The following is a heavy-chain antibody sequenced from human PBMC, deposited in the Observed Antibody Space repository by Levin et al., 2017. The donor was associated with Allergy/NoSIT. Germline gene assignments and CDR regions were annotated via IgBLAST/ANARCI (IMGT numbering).Heavy chain of an antibody. CDR1: GFAFSGQS. J-gene: IGHJ5*01. CDR2: IISSGGTT. Sequence: HSGGSLRLSCEASGFAFSGQSMNWVRQAPGKGLEWISYIISSGGTTHYADSVKGRFTISRDNAKNSLYLQMDSLRVDDTAVYYCARGLDSQNYRDHRFDPWGQGTLVTVSS. D-gene: IGHD3-16*02. V-gene: IGHV3-48*01. CDR3: ARGLDSQNYRDHRFDP.